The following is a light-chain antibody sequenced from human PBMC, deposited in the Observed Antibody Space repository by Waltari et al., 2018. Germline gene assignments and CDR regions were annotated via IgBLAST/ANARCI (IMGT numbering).Light chain of an antibody. V-gene: IGKV3-20*01. CDR1: QSVSGSY. CDR3: QQYVTSPLA. Sequence: EIVLTQSPGTLSLSPGETATLSCRASQSVSGSYLAWNQQKPGQAPRLLIYGASSRATGIPDRFSGSGSGTDFTLTISRLEPEDFAVYYCQQYVTSPLAFGQGTRLEIK. J-gene: IGKJ5*01. CDR2: GAS.